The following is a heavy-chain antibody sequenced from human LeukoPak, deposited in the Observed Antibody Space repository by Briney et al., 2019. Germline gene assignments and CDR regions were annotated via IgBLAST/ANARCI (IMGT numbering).Heavy chain of an antibody. CDR2: IIPLLGTA. J-gene: IGHJ6*03. CDR1: GGSFSRNA. V-gene: IGHV1-69*01. D-gene: IGHD2-2*01. CDR3: ARWDCSSTSCYYHYYMDV. Sequence: SVKVSCKASGGSFSRNAISWVRQAPGQGFEWMGGIIPLLGTANYAHKFQGRVTITADESTSAAYMQLSSVRSEDTAVYYCARWDCSSTSCYYHYYMDVWGRGTTVTVSS.